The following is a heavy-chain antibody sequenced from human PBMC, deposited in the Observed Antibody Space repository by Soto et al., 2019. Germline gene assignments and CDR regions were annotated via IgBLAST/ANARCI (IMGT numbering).Heavy chain of an antibody. V-gene: IGHV1-58*01. Sequence: ASVKVSCKASGFTFTSSAVQWVRQARGQRLEWIGWIVVGSGNTNYAQKFQERVTITRDMSTSTAYMELSSLRSEDTAVYYCAAATEMYYDFWSGYYGDCWFDPWGQGTLVTVSS. J-gene: IGHJ5*02. CDR2: IVVGSGNT. D-gene: IGHD3-3*01. CDR1: GFTFTSSA. CDR3: AAATEMYYDFWSGYYGDCWFDP.